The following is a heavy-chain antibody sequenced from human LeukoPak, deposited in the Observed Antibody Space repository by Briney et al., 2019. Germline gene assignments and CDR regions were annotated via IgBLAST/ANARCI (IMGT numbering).Heavy chain of an antibody. CDR2: ISYDGSNK. CDR1: GFTFSSYA. J-gene: IGHJ4*02. Sequence: GGSLRLSCAASGFTFSSYAMHWVRQAPGQGLEWVAVISYDGSNKYYADSVKGRFTISRDNSKNTLYLQMNSLRAEDTAVYYCARDSDRYCSGGSCYQIDYWGQGTLVTASS. D-gene: IGHD2-15*01. CDR3: ARDSDRYCSGGSCYQIDY. V-gene: IGHV3-30*04.